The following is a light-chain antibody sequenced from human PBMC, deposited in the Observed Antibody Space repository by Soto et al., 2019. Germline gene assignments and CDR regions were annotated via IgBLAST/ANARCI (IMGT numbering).Light chain of an antibody. CDR2: TDN. V-gene: IGLV1-44*01. J-gene: IGLJ1*01. CDR1: TSNIGINT. Sequence: QAVVTQPPSASGTPGQRVTISCSGSTSNIGINTVNWYQQLPGTAPKVLIYTDNERPSGVPDRFSGSKSGTSASLAINGLQSGDEADYYCGAWDESLNGYVFGTGTKLTVL. CDR3: GAWDESLNGYV.